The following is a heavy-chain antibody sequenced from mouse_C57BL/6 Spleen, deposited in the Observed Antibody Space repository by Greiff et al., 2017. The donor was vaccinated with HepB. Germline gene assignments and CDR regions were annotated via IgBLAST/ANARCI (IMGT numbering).Heavy chain of an antibody. J-gene: IGHJ3*01. CDR3: ARSDYYGSSGGAWFAY. CDR2: INPYNGDT. V-gene: IGHV1-37*01. D-gene: IGHD1-1*01. CDR1: GYSFTGYF. Sequence: EVKLVESGPELVKPGASVKISCKASGYSFTGYFMNWVKQSHGKSLEWIGRINPYNGDTFYNQKFKGKATLTVDKSSSTAHMELLSLTSEDFAVYYCARSDYYGSSGGAWFAYWGQGTLVTVSA.